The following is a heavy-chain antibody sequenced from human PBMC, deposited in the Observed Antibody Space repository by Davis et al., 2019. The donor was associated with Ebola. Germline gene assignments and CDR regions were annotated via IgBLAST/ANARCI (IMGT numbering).Heavy chain of an antibody. D-gene: IGHD5-18*01. CDR3: AKDLGGGYSYGNFDY. V-gene: IGHV7-4-1*02. J-gene: IGHJ4*02. Sequence: AASVKVSCKASGYTFTSYAMNWVRQAPGLGLEWMGWINTNTGNPTYAQGFTGRFVFSLDTSVSTAYLQISSLKAEDTAVYYCAKDLGGGYSYGNFDYWGQGTLVTVSS. CDR2: INTNTGNP. CDR1: GYTFTSYA.